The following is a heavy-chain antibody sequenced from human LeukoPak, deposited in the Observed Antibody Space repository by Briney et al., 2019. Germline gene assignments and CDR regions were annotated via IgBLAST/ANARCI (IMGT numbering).Heavy chain of an antibody. D-gene: IGHD6-19*01. CDR1: GGSISSYY. CDR2: MSYSGNT. CDR3: ARNGGGWYFDY. Sequence: SETLSLTCTLSGGSISSYYWSWIRQSPGRGLEWIGYMSYSGNTNYNPSLESRVTISVDTSKNQFSLKLTSLTAADTAVYYCARNGGGWYFDYWGQGTLVAVSS. V-gene: IGHV4-59*08. J-gene: IGHJ4*02.